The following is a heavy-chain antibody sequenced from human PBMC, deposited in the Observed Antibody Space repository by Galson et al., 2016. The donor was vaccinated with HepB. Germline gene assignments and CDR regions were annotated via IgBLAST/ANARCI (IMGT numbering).Heavy chain of an antibody. J-gene: IGHJ6*02. CDR1: GGSISSYY. Sequence: SETLSLTCTVSGGSISSYYWNWIRQPPEKELEWIGNTHYSGVTEYNPSLKSRATMSVDASRNQVSLKMTSVTAADTAVYYCGGVVGFFGEIVWGQGTTVTVSS. CDR2: THYSGVT. V-gene: IGHV4-59*01. D-gene: IGHD3-10*01. CDR3: GGVVGFFGEIV.